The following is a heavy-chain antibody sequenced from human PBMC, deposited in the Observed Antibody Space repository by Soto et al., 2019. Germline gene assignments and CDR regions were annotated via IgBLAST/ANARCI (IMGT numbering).Heavy chain of an antibody. Sequence: QVQLVQSGAEVKKPGASVKVSCKASGYTFTSYYMHWVRQAPGQGLEWMGIINPSGGSSYAQKFQGRVTMTRDTSTSTVYMELSSVRAEDTAVYYSARDRIPPKGATGYWYFDLWGRGTLVTVSS. J-gene: IGHJ2*01. V-gene: IGHV1-46*03. CDR3: ARDRIPPKGATGYWYFDL. CDR2: INPSGGS. D-gene: IGHD1-1*01. CDR1: GYTFTSYY.